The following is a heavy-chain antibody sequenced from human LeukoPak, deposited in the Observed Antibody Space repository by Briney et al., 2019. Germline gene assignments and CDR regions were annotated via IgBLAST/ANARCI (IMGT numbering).Heavy chain of an antibody. CDR2: INHSGST. V-gene: IGHV4-34*01. D-gene: IGHD2-2*01. J-gene: IGHJ4*02. Sequence: SETLSLTCAVYGGSFSGYYWSWIRQPPGKGLEWIGEINHSGSTNYNPSLKSRVTISVDTSKNQFSLKLSSVTAADTAVYYCARGRRPGYCSSTSCPRAYSDYWGQGTLVTVSS. CDR3: ARGRRPGYCSSTSCPRAYSDY. CDR1: GGSFSGYY.